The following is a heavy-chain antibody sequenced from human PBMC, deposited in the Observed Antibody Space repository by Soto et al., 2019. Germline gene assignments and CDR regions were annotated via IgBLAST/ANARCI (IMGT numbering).Heavy chain of an antibody. V-gene: IGHV3-23*01. CDR1: GFTFSSYA. D-gene: IGHD6-13*01. CDR3: AKAPLAQGNKGYHYYYMDF. CDR2: ISGSGGST. J-gene: IGHJ6*03. Sequence: GGSLRLSCAASGFTFSSYAMSGVRQAPGRGLEWGSAISGSGGSTYYADSVKGRFTTSRQNPKNTLYLPMNSLRAQDPAVYYCAKAPLAQGNKGYHYYYMDFWGKGTTVTVSS.